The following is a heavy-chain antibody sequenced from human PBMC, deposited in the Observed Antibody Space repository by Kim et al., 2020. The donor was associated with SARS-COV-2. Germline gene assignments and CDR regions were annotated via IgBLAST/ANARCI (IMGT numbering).Heavy chain of an antibody. D-gene: IGHD2-15*01. CDR3: AKGRVRIRYYGMDV. J-gene: IGHJ6*02. CDR2: ISSTSTSI. Sequence: GGSLRLSCAASGFSFSDYSMAWVRQAPGKGLEWVSSISSTSTSIYYADSVKGRYTISRDNSKNTLFLQMNSLRADDTAGYYGAKGRVRIRYYGMDVWGQGTTVTVS. CDR1: GFSFSDYS. V-gene: IGHV3-23*01.